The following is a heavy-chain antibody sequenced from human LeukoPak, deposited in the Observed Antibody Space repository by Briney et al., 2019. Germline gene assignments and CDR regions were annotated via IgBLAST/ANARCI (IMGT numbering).Heavy chain of an antibody. CDR2: ISSSSSYI. V-gene: IGHV3-21*01. CDR3: ARDKIVGATLLDY. D-gene: IGHD1-26*01. CDR1: GFTFSSYE. J-gene: IGHJ4*02. Sequence: MSGGSLRLSCAASGFTFSSYEMNWVRQAPGKGLEWVSSISSSSSYIYYADSMKGRFTISRDNAKNSLYLQMNSLRAEDTAVYYCARDKIVGATLLDYWGQGALVIVSS.